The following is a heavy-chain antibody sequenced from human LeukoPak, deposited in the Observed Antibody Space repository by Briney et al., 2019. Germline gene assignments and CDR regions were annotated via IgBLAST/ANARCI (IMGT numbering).Heavy chain of an antibody. D-gene: IGHD1-26*01. Sequence: AGGSLRLSCAASGFTFSSYAMSWVRQAPGKGLEWVSAISGSGGSTYYADSVKGRFTISRDNSKNTLYLQMNSLRAEDTAVYYCARELGASVGASGIWGQGTLVTVSS. CDR3: ARELGASVGASGI. CDR2: ISGSGGST. J-gene: IGHJ4*02. V-gene: IGHV3-23*01. CDR1: GFTFSSYA.